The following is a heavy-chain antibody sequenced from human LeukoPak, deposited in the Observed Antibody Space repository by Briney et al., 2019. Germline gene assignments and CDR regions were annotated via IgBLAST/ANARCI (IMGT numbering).Heavy chain of an antibody. CDR1: GFTFSRHH. J-gene: IGHJ4*02. V-gene: IGHV3-21*01. D-gene: IGHD6-19*01. CDR3: ARDSSPFDY. CDR2: ISATSTFI. Sequence: GGSLRLSCSASGFTFSRHHMTWVRQAPGKGLEWVSSISATSTFIEDADSVKGRFTISRDNAKNSLYLQMNSLRAEDTAVYYCARDSSPFDYWGQGTLVTVSS.